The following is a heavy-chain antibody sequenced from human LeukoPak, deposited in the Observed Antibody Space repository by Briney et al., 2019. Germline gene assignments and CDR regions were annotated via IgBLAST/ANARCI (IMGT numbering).Heavy chain of an antibody. V-gene: IGHV3-53*01. D-gene: IGHD4-17*01. CDR2: IYSDGNT. Sequence: GSLRLSCAASGSTVSTNYMTWVRQAPGKGLEWVSLIYSDGNTYYTDSVKGRFTISRDNSKNTLYLQMNSLRAEDTAMYYCAKCYGDYIRYFDYWAREPWSPSPQ. CDR3: AKCYGDYIRYFDY. J-gene: IGHJ4*02. CDR1: GSTVSTNY.